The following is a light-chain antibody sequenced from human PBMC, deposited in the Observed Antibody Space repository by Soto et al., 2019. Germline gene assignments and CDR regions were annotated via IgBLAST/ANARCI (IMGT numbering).Light chain of an antibody. CDR1: QSVSSNY. V-gene: IGKV3-20*01. J-gene: IGKJ1*01. CDR3: QQYGSSPWT. Sequence: EIVLTQSPGTLSLFPAERATLSCRASQSVSSNYLAWYQQKPGQAPRLLIYGASSRATGIPDRFSGSGSGTDFTLTISRLEPEDFAVYYCQQYGSSPWTFGQGTKVEIK. CDR2: GAS.